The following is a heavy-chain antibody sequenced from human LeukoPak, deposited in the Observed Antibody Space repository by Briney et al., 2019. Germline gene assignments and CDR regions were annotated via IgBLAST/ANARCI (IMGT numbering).Heavy chain of an antibody. Sequence: SVKVSCKASGGTFSSYAISWVRQAPGQGLEWMGRIIPIFGTANYAQKFQGRVTITTDESTSTAYMELSSLRSEDTAVYYCARDRGNYYDSSGYYYFDYWGQGTLVAVSS. D-gene: IGHD3-22*01. V-gene: IGHV1-69*05. CDR2: IIPIFGTA. CDR1: GGTFSSYA. CDR3: ARDRGNYYDSSGYYYFDY. J-gene: IGHJ4*02.